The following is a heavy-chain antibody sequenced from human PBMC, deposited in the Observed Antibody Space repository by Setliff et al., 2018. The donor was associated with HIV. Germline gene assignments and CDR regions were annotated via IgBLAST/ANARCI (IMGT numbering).Heavy chain of an antibody. Sequence: SETLSLTCTVSGGSVSGYYWNWIRQAAGKGLEWIGRVHFSGTTTIYNPSLKSRVTMSVDRSKKQFSLRLTSVTAADTALYYCARSGYYWDDAFDIWGQGAMGTVSS. CDR1: GGSVSGYY. CDR3: ARSGYYWDDAFDI. J-gene: IGHJ3*02. D-gene: IGHD3-22*01. CDR2: VHFSGTT. V-gene: IGHV4-4*07.